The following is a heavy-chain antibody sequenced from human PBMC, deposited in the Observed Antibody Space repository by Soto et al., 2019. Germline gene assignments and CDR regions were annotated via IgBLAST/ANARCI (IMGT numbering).Heavy chain of an antibody. CDR1: GYTFTNND. CDR2: MNPGSGDT. CDR3: ARMASFGSLNWFDP. J-gene: IGHJ5*02. V-gene: IGHV1-8*01. Sequence: GSAVKVSCKAAGYTFTNNDVTWVRQATGQGLEWMGWMNPGSGDTGYAQKFQGRVTMTRNISIATDYMELSSLRSEDTAIYYCARMASFGSLNWFDPWGQGTLVT. D-gene: IGHD3-16*01.